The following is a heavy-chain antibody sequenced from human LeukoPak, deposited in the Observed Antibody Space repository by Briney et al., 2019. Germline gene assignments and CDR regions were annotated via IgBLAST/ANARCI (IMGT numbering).Heavy chain of an antibody. CDR2: INWNTDDI. CDR3: ARSFLVRITMIAAPFDY. D-gene: IGHD3-22*01. CDR1: GFNFRDYA. V-gene: IGHV3-9*01. J-gene: IGHJ4*02. Sequence: GGSLRLSCVTSGFNFRDYALHWVRQTPGKGLEWVSGINWNTDDIGYADSVKGRFTISRDNAKNSVYLQMNNLRTEDTALYYCARSFLVRITMIAAPFDYWGPGTLVTVSS.